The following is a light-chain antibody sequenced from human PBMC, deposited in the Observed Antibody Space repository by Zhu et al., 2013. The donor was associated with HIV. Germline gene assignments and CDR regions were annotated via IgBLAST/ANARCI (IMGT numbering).Light chain of an antibody. V-gene: IGKV3-11*01. CDR3: QQRSEWWT. J-gene: IGKJ1*01. CDR2: EAS. CDR1: RSISTS. Sequence: EVVLTQSPATLSLSPGERATLFCRASRSISTSVAWYQQRPGHAPRLLIYEASNRATGIPARFSGSGSGTDFTLTISSLEPEDVATYYCQQRSEWWTFGQGTKVDIK.